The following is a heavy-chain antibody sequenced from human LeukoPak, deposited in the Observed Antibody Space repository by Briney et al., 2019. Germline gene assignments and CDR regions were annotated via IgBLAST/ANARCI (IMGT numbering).Heavy chain of an antibody. CDR1: GFTFSSYG. CDR2: IWYDGSNK. J-gene: IGHJ4*02. V-gene: IGHV3-33*01. Sequence: GGSLRLSCAASGFTFSSYGMHWVRQAPGKGLEWVAVIWYDGSNKYYADSAKGRFTISRDNSKDTLYLQMNSLRAEDTAVYYCARNENSGWGYFDYWGQGTLVTVSS. D-gene: IGHD5-12*01. CDR3: ARNENSGWGYFDY.